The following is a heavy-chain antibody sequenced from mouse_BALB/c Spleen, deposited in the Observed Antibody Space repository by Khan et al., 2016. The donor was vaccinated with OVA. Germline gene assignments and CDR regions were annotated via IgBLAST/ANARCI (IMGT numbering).Heavy chain of an antibody. CDR2: IWAGGST. Sequence: QVQLKESGPGLVAPSQSLSITCTVSGFSLSNYGVHWVRQPPGKGLEWLGIIWAGGSTNYNSALMSRMSISKDNSKSQVFLKMNSLQTDDTAIYFCARNRDPDYFDYWGQGTTLTVSS. J-gene: IGHJ2*01. CDR1: GFSLSNYG. V-gene: IGHV2-9*02. CDR3: ARNRDPDYFDY.